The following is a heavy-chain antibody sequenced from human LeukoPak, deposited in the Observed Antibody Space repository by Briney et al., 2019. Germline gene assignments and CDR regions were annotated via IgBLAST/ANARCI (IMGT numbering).Heavy chain of an antibody. Sequence: ASVKVSCKASGYTFTGYYMHWVRQAPGQGLEWMGWINPNTGGTKYAQKFQGRVTMTRDTSISTAYMELSRLRSDDTAVYYCARADGYNYVGYYWGQGTLVTVSS. D-gene: IGHD5-12*01. CDR2: INPNTGGT. CDR1: GYTFTGYY. V-gene: IGHV1-2*02. CDR3: ARADGYNYVGYY. J-gene: IGHJ4*02.